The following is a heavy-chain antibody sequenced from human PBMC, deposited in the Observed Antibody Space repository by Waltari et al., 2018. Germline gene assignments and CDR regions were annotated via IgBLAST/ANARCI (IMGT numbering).Heavy chain of an antibody. Sequence: QVQLVQSGAEVKKPGSSVKVSCKASVGTFSSYAISWVRQPPGQGLEWMGGIIPIFGTANYAQKFQGRVTITADESTSTAYMELSSLRSEDTAVYYCARDRIAVAGTPYYYYGMDVWGQGTTVTVSS. J-gene: IGHJ6*02. V-gene: IGHV1-69*13. CDR3: ARDRIAVAGTPYYYYGMDV. D-gene: IGHD6-19*01. CDR1: VGTFSSYA. CDR2: IIPIFGTA.